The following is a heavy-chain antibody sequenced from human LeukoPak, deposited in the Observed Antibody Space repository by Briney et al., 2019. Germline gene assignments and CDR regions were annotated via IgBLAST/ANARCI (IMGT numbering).Heavy chain of an antibody. D-gene: IGHD3-10*01. V-gene: IGHV1-2*02. J-gene: IGHJ6*03. CDR2: INPNSGDT. CDR3: VRGGTMVRGVMGRVRHGRYYLDV. CDR1: GYTFTGYY. Sequence: EASVKVSCKASGYTFTGYYMHWVRQAPGQGLEWMGWINPNSGDTNYAQKFQGRVTMTRDTSISTAYMELSLRSDDTAVYYCVRGGTMVRGVMGRVRHGRYYLDVWGKGTTVTVSS.